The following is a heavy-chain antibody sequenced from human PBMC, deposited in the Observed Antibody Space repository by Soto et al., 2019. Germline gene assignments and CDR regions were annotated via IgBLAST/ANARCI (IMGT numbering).Heavy chain of an antibody. CDR2: ISGSGGST. CDR1: GFTFSSYA. CDR3: AKERGFYDFWSGTGGEGGMDV. Sequence: EVQLLESGGGLVQPGGSLRLSCAASGFTFSSYAMSWVRQAPGKGLEWVSAISGSGGSTYYADSVKGRFTISRDNSKNTLYLQMNSLRAEDTAVYYCAKERGFYDFWSGTGGEGGMDVWGQGTTVTVSS. J-gene: IGHJ6*02. D-gene: IGHD3-3*01. V-gene: IGHV3-23*01.